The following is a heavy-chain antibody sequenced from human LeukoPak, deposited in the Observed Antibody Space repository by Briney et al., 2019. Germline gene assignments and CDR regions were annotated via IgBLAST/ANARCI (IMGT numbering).Heavy chain of an antibody. D-gene: IGHD6-13*01. J-gene: IGHJ4*02. V-gene: IGHV1-69*13. CDR1: GGTFSSYA. Sequence: SVKVSCKASGGTFSSYAISWVRQAPGQGLEWMGGIIPIFGTANYAQKFQGRVTITADESTSTAYMELSSLRSEDTAVHYCARELRYSSSWYYFDYWGQGTLVTVSS. CDR3: ARELRYSSSWYYFDY. CDR2: IIPIFGTA.